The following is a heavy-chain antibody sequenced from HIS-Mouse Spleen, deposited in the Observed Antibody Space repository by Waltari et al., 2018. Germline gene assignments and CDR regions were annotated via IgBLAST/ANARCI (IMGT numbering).Heavy chain of an antibody. V-gene: IGHV3-30*18. CDR2: ISYDGSNQ. CDR1: GFTFSSYG. Sequence: QVQLVESGGGVVQPGRSLRLSCAAAGFTFSSYGMHWVRLAPGMGVEWVAVISYDGSNQYYADSVKGRFTIPRDNSKTTLYLQMNSRRAEDTAVYYWAKASSGWLDYWGQGTLVTVSS. J-gene: IGHJ4*02. D-gene: IGHD6-19*01. CDR3: AKASSGWLDY.